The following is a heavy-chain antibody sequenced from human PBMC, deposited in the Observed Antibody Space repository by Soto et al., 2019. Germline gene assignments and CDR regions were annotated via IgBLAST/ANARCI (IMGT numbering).Heavy chain of an antibody. CDR3: AKEVLLWFGELSGWFDP. CDR1: GFTFSSYA. V-gene: IGHV3-23*01. J-gene: IGHJ5*02. D-gene: IGHD3-10*01. Sequence: EVHLLESGGGLVQPGGSLRLSCAASGFTFSSYAMSWVRQAPGKGLEWVSAISGSGGSTYYADSVKGRFTISRDNSKDTLYLQMKSLRAEDTAVYYCAKEVLLWFGELSGWFDPCGQGTLVNVSS. CDR2: ISGSGGST.